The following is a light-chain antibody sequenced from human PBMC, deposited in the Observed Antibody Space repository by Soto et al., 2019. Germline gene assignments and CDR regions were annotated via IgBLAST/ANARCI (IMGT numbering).Light chain of an antibody. CDR3: QQRSNWPVT. CDR2: DAS. CDR1: QSVSSY. Sequence: EIVLTQSPATLSSFPGERATLSCRASQSVSSYLAWYQQKPGQAPRLLIYDASNRATGIPARFSGSGFGTDFTLTISSLEPEDFAVYYCQQRSNWPVTFGQGTRLEIK. J-gene: IGKJ5*01. V-gene: IGKV3-11*01.